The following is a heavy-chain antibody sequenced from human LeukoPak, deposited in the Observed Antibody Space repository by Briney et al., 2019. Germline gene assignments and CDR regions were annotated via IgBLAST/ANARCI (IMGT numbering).Heavy chain of an antibody. CDR2: IKQDGSEK. CDR1: GFTFSTYW. J-gene: IGHJ3*01. D-gene: IGHD3-22*01. CDR3: ARENYYDSSGNDAFDV. V-gene: IGHV3-7*04. Sequence: GGSLRLSCTVSGFTFSTYWMTWVRHAPGKGLEWVANIKQDGSEKYYVDSVKGRFTITRDNAKKALYLEMNSLRVGDTALYYCARENYYDSSGNDAFDVWGQGTMVTVSS.